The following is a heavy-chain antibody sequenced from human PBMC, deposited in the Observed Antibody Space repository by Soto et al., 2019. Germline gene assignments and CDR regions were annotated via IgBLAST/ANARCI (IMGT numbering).Heavy chain of an antibody. V-gene: IGHV1-18*01. CDR2: INVYNGNT. J-gene: IGHJ5*02. CDR1: GYTFTNYG. D-gene: IGHD3-10*01. Sequence: QVQLVQSGGEVKKPGASVEVSCKASGYTFTNYGISWVRQAPGQGLEWMGWINVYNGNTKYAQKVQGRVTMTTDTSTSTAYMELRSLRSDDTAVYYCARGVGSGSYYNQYNWFDPWGQGTRVTVSS. CDR3: ARGVGSGSYYNQYNWFDP.